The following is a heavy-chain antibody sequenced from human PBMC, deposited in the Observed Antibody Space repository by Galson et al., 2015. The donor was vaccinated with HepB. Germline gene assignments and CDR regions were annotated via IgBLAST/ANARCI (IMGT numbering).Heavy chain of an antibody. CDR1: GGTFSSYA. CDR3: ARESLPGVRNDYYYYGMDV. D-gene: IGHD3-10*01. CDR2: IIPILGIA. Sequence: SVKVSCKASGGTFSSYAISWVRQAPGQGLEWMGRIIPILGIANYAQKFQGRVTITADKSTSTAYMELSSLRSEDTAVYYCARESLPGVRNDYYYYGMDVWGQGTTVTVSS. J-gene: IGHJ6*02. V-gene: IGHV1-69*04.